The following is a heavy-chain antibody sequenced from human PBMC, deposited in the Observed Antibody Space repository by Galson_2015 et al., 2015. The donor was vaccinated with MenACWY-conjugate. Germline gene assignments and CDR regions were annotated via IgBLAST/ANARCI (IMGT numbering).Heavy chain of an antibody. CDR1: GYTFTGYY. Sequence: SVKVSCKASGYTFTGYYMHWVRQAPGQGLEWMGWINPNSGGTNYAQKFQGWVTMTRDTSISTAYMELSRLRSDDTAVYYCAREVKTGTTTYYYYYGMDVWGQGTTVTVSS. V-gene: IGHV1-2*04. J-gene: IGHJ6*02. CDR3: AREVKTGTTTYYYYYGMDV. CDR2: INPNSGGT. D-gene: IGHD1-1*01.